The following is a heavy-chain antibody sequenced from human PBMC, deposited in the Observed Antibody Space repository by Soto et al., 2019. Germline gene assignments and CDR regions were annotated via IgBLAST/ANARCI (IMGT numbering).Heavy chain of an antibody. J-gene: IGHJ6*02. D-gene: IGHD6-19*01. CDR3: ARRPLRQWLACYYGMDV. Sequence: SETLSLTCFVYGGSFSGYYWIWIRQPPGKGLEWIGEINHSGSTNYNPSLKSRVTISVDTSKNQFSLKLSSVTAADTAVYYCARRPLRQWLACYYGMDVWGQGTMGTVSS. CDR2: INHSGST. CDR1: GGSFSGYY. V-gene: IGHV4-34*01.